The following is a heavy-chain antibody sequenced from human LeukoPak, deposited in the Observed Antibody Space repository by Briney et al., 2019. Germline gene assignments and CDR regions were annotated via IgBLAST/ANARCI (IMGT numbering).Heavy chain of an antibody. V-gene: IGHV4-4*07. CDR3: AREYHDFWSGYFDS. J-gene: IGHJ4*02. CDR2: IYTSGST. CDR1: GGPINNYY. D-gene: IGHD3-3*01. Sequence: PSETLSLTCTVSGGPINNYYWSWIRQPAGKGLEWIGRIYTSGSTNYNPSLKSRVTMSADMSKNQFSLKLSSVTAADTAVYYCAREYHDFWSGYFDSWGQGTLVTVSS.